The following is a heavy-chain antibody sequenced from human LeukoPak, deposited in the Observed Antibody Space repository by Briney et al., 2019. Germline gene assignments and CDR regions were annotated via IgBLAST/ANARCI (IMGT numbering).Heavy chain of an antibody. Sequence: PSETLSLTCTVSGGSISSYYWSWIRQPAGKGLEWIGRIYTSGSTNYNPSLKSRVTISVDTSKNQFSLKLSSVTAADTAVYYCARGSPAGYYYGSGNWFDPWGQGTLVTVSS. CDR1: GGSISSYY. CDR3: ARGSPAGYYYGSGNWFDP. J-gene: IGHJ5*02. D-gene: IGHD3-10*01. V-gene: IGHV4-4*07. CDR2: IYTSGST.